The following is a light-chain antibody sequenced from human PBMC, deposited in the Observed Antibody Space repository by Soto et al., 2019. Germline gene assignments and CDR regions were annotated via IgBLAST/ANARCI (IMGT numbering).Light chain of an antibody. Sequence: DIQMTQSPCTLSASIGDGVTITCRASQSINSWLAWYQQKPGKAPKLLTHDASSLQSGVPSRFSGSGSGTEFTLTISSLQPDDFATYYCQHYNSYSEAFGQGTKVDIK. CDR3: QHYNSYSEA. J-gene: IGKJ1*01. CDR1: QSINSW. V-gene: IGKV1-5*01. CDR2: DAS.